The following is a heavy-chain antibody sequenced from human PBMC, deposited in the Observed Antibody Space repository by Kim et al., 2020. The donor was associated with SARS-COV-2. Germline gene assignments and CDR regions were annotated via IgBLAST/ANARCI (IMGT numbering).Heavy chain of an antibody. CDR3: ARAPPAAGYYYYGMDV. D-gene: IGHD6-13*01. Sequence: KFQGRVTITADESTSTAYMELSSLRSEDTAVYYCARAPPAAGYYYYGMDVWGQGTTVTVSS. J-gene: IGHJ6*02. V-gene: IGHV1-69*01.